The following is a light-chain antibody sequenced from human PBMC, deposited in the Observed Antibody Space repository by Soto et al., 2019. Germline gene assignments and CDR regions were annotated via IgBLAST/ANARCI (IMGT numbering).Light chain of an antibody. J-gene: IGKJ2*01. CDR3: QQYGSYVFT. V-gene: IGKV3-20*01. CDR1: QSVTSSY. CDR2: DAS. Sequence: VVWTQSPGTLSLSPGEIATLSCRASQSVTSSYLAWCQQKPGQPPRLLIYDASRRANGTPDRISGSGSGPDFTLTISSVEPEGFAVYFCQQYGSYVFTFGQGTQLEIK.